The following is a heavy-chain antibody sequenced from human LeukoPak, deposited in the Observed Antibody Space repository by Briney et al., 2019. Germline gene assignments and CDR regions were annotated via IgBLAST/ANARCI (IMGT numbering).Heavy chain of an antibody. V-gene: IGHV1-2*02. CDR2: INPNSGGT. CDR3: ARDGGGSYSDFDY. Sequence: GASVKVSCKASGYTFTGYYMHWVRQAPGQGLEWMGWINPNSGGTNYAQKFQGRVTITRDTSISTAYMELSRLRSDDTAVYYCARDGGGSYSDFDYWGQGTLVSVSS. CDR1: GYTFTGYY. D-gene: IGHD1-26*01. J-gene: IGHJ4*02.